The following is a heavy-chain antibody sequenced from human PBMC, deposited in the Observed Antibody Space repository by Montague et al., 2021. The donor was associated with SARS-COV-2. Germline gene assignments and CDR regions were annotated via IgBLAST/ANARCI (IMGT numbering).Heavy chain of an antibody. V-gene: IGHV4-39*01. Sequence: ETLSLTCTVSGGSVGSSHYCWAWIRQPPGKGLEWIGTIYYSGSTYYNPSPRSRVTIDVDASTNQFSLKLHSVTAADTAVYFCARGLYNWNYEHWFDTWGQGTLVTVSS. CDR3: ARGLYNWNYEHWFDT. J-gene: IGHJ5*02. D-gene: IGHD1-7*01. CDR2: IYYSGST. CDR1: GGSVGSSHYC.